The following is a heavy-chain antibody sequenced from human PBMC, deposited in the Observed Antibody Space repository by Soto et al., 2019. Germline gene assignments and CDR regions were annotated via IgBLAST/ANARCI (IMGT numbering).Heavy chain of an antibody. V-gene: IGHV3-64*01. CDR2: ISSNGGST. D-gene: IGHD3-16*01. Sequence: EVQLVESGGGLVQPGGSLRLSCAASGFTFSSYAMHWVRQAPGKGLEYVSAISSNGGSTYYANSVKGRFTISRDNSKNTLYLQMGSLRAEDMAVYYCARARESHLGDYWGQGTLVTVSS. CDR1: GFTFSSYA. CDR3: ARARESHLGDY. J-gene: IGHJ4*02.